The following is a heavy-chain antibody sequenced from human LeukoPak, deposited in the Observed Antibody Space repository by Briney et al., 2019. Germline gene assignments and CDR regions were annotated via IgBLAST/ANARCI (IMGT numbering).Heavy chain of an antibody. CDR3: ARYIHLSGFDI. Sequence: ASVKVSCKASGSTSPDINWVRQATGKGLEWLSWMNPSDHTGYAQKFQGRVSMTRDTSSNTAYMELRGLRSEDTAVYYCARYIHLSGFDIWGQGTMVTVSS. J-gene: IGHJ3*02. CDR2: MNPSDHT. D-gene: IGHD5-18*01. CDR1: GSTSPD. V-gene: IGHV1-8*02.